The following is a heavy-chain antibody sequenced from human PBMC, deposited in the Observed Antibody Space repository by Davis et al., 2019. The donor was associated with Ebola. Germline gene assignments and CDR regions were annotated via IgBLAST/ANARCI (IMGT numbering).Heavy chain of an antibody. V-gene: IGHV4-39*01. CDR3: ARIAVAGTFWFDP. D-gene: IGHD6-19*01. J-gene: IGHJ5*02. CDR1: GGSIISSSSY. Sequence: MPSETLSLTCTVSGGSIISSSSYWGWIRQPPRKGLEWIGSIYYSGITYYNPSLKSRVIISRDTSKNQFSLKLSSVTAADTAVYYCARIAVAGTFWFDPWGQGTLVTVSS. CDR2: IYYSGIT.